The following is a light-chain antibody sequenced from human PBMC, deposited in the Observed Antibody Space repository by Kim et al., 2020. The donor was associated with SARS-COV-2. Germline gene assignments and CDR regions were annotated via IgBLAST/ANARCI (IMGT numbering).Light chain of an antibody. Sequence: SPGERATLSCRASQTVSSSYLAWYQQKPGQAPRLLIYAASSRATGIPDRFSSSGSGTDFTLTISRLEPEDFAVYYCQQYGNSRVTFGQGTKVEIK. CDR2: AAS. J-gene: IGKJ1*01. CDR3: QQYGNSRVT. CDR1: QTVSSSY. V-gene: IGKV3-20*01.